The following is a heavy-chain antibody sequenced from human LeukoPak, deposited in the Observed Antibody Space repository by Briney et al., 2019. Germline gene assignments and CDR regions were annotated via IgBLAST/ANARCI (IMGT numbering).Heavy chain of an antibody. CDR1: GYTFTGYY. Sequence: GASVKVSCKASGYTFTGYYMHWVRQAPGQGLQWMGWINPNSGGTNYAQKFQGRVTMTRDTSISTAYMELSRPRSDDTAVYYCARIAAAGTWGDYWGQGTLVTVSS. V-gene: IGHV1-2*02. CDR3: ARIAAAGTWGDY. D-gene: IGHD6-13*01. CDR2: INPNSGGT. J-gene: IGHJ4*02.